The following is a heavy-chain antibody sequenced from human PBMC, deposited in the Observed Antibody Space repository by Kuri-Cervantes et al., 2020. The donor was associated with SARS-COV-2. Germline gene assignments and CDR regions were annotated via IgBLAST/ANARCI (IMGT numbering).Heavy chain of an antibody. CDR1: GYTFTSYY. CDR2: INPSGGST. J-gene: IGHJ4*02. CDR3: ARDGGVEMATITD. D-gene: IGHD5-24*01. V-gene: IGHV1-46*01. Sequence: ASVKVSCKASGYTFTSYYMHWVRQAPGQGLEWMGIINPSGGSTSYAQKFQGRVTMTRDTSTSTVYMELSSLRSEDTAVYYRARDGGVEMATITDWGQGTLVTVSS.